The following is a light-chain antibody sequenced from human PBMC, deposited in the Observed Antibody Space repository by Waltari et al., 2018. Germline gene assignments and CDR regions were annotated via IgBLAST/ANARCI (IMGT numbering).Light chain of an antibody. CDR1: QSLLYTSNNKNY. J-gene: IGKJ1*01. CDR3: LQYLHTPRT. CDR2: WAS. V-gene: IGKV4-1*01. Sequence: DVVMTPSPDSLAVSLGERATINCKSSQSLLYTSNNKNYLAWYQQKPGQPPKILIYWASIRESGVPDRFSGSGSGTDFTLTISGLQAEDVASYFCLQYLHTPRTFGQGTKVEIK.